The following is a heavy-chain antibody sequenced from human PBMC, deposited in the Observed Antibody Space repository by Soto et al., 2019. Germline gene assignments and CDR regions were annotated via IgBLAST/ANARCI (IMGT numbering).Heavy chain of an antibody. CDR3: ARHRGVVRGVPPSYYYYMDV. V-gene: IGHV4-39*01. D-gene: IGHD3-10*01. CDR1: GGSISSNSYY. J-gene: IGHJ6*03. CDR2: IYYSGST. Sequence: SETLSLTCTVSGGSISSNSYYWGWIRQPPGKGLEWIGSIYYSGSTYYNPSLRSRVTISVDTSKNQFSLRLSSVTAADTAVYYCARHRGVVRGVPPSYYYYMDVWGKGTTVTVSS.